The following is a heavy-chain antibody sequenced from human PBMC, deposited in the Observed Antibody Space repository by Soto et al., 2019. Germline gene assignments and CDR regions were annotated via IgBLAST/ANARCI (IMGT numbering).Heavy chain of an antibody. V-gene: IGHV4-39*01. CDR1: GGSISSSSYY. CDR2: IYYSGST. Sequence: PETLSLTCTVSGGSISSSSYYWGWLRQPPGKGLEWIGSIYYSGSTYYNPSLKSRVTISVDTSKNQFSLKLSSVTAADTAVYYCARSYYDSSGYPDFDYWGQGTLVTVSS. D-gene: IGHD3-22*01. CDR3: ARSYYDSSGYPDFDY. J-gene: IGHJ4*02.